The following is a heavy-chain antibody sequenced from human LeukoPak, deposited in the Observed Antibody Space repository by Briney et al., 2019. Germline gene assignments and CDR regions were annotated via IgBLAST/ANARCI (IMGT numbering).Heavy chain of an antibody. CDR1: GFTVSSNY. D-gene: IGHD5-18*01. CDR2: IYSGGST. CDR3: ARDNKTARWAFDI. Sequence: GSLRLSCAASGFTVSSNYMSWVRRAPGKGLEWVSVIYSGGSTYYADSVKGRFTISRDNSENTLYLQMNSLRAEDTAVYYCARDNKTARWAFDIWGQGTMVTVSS. J-gene: IGHJ3*02. V-gene: IGHV3-53*01.